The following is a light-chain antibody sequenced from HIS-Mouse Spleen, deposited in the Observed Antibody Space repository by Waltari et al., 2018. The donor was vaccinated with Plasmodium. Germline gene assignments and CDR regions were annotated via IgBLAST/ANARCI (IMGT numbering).Light chain of an antibody. J-gene: IGLJ3*02. V-gene: IGLV2-23*01. Sequence: QSALTQPASVSGSPGQSITISCTGTSSAVGSYNLVSGYHQHPGKAPKLMIYEGSTRTSEVSTRCSGSKSGNTASRTISGIRAEDEADYYCCSYAGSSTWVFGGGTKLTVL. CDR2: EGS. CDR1: SSAVGSYNL. CDR3: CSYAGSSTWV.